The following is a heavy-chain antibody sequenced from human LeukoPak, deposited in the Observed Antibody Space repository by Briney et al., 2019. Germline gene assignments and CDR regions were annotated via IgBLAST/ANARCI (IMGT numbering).Heavy chain of an antibody. D-gene: IGHD4-17*01. CDR1: GFTVSSNY. J-gene: IGHJ5*02. V-gene: IGHV3-66*02. CDR3: ARDYYGDGGWFDP. CDR2: IYSGGST. Sequence: GGSLRLSCAAPGFTVSSNYMSWVCQAPGKGLEWVSVIYSGGSTYYADSVKGRFTISRDNSKNTLYLQMNSLRAEDTAVYYCARDYYGDGGWFDPWGQGTLVTVSS.